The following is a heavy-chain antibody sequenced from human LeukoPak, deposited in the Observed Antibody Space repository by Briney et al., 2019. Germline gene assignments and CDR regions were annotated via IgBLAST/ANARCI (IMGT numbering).Heavy chain of an antibody. CDR2: ITTGGRNM. CDR1: GFTFSDHY. V-gene: IGHV3-11*04. CDR3: ARDSAQTYYYGSGSYYFDY. D-gene: IGHD3-10*01. J-gene: IGHJ4*02. Sequence: GGSLRLSCAASGFTFSDHYMSWIRQAPGKGLEWVSYITTGGRNMYYADSVKGRFTISGDNAKNSLYLQMNSLRAEDTAVYYCARDSAQTYYYGSGSYYFDYWGQGTLVTVSS.